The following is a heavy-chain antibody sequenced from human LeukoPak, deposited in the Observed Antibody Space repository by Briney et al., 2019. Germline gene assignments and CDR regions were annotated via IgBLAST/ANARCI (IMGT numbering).Heavy chain of an antibody. CDR1: GGSISSYS. D-gene: IGHD6-13*01. CDR2: IYYSGST. CDR3: ARGYSSSWYWDY. V-gene: IGHV4-59*01. Sequence: PSETLSLTCTASGGSISSYSWSWIRQPPGKGLEWIGHIYYSGSTNYNPSLKSRVTISVDTSKNQFSLRLSSVTAADTAVYYCARGYSSSWYWDYWGQGTLVTVSS. J-gene: IGHJ4*02.